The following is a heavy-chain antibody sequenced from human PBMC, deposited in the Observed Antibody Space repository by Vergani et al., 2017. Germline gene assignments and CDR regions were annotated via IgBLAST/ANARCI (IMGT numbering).Heavy chain of an antibody. J-gene: IGHJ3*01. V-gene: IGHV3-33*01. Sequence: QAQLVESGGGVVQPGSSLRLSCAASGFTFTDYGMHWVRQAPGKGLVWVAVIWYNGVNKYYADSVRGRFTFSRDNSRYTLDLQMDSLRAEDTAVYHCVGERAHFDSFDVWGQGTMVIVSS. CDR2: IWYNGVNK. CDR3: VGERAHFDSFDV. CDR1: GFTFTDYG.